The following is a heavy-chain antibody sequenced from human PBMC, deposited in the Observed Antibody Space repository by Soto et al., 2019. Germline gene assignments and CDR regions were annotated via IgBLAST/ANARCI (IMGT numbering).Heavy chain of an antibody. CDR1: GYTFISYV. D-gene: IGHD6-19*01. CDR3: ARHGSGWDY. J-gene: IGHJ4*02. V-gene: IGHV1-3*05. Sequence: QVQLVQPGAEEKKPGASVKVSCKASGYTFISYVMNWLRKPPGQRLEWMGWINAGNGNTKYSQKFQGRVTITRDTSASTAYMELSSLRSEDTAVYYCARHGSGWDYWGQGTLVTVSS. CDR2: INAGNGNT.